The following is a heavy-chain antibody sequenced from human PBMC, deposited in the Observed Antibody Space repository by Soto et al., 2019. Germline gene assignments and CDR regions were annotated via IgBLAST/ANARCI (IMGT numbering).Heavy chain of an antibody. CDR3: ACIFSGGYGYGFYYYGMEV. J-gene: IGHJ6*02. Sequence: GASVKVSCKASGGTFSSYTISWVRQAPGQGLEWMGRTIPILGIANYAQKFQGRVTITADKSTSTAYMELSSLRSEDTAVYYCACIFSGGYGYGFYYYGMEVWGQGTTVTVSS. CDR1: GGTFSSYT. CDR2: TIPILGIA. D-gene: IGHD5-18*01. V-gene: IGHV1-69*02.